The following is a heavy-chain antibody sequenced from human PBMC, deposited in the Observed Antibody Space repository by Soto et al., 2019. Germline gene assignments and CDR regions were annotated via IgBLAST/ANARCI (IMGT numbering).Heavy chain of an antibody. CDR2: ISYDGSNR. D-gene: IGHD3-10*01. J-gene: IGHJ6*03. V-gene: IGHV3-30*18. CDR1: GFTFSSYG. CDR3: AKVAWFGELLPSQGYYYMDV. Sequence: GGSLRLSCAASGFTFSSYGMHWVRQAPGKGLEWVAVISYDGSNRYYADSVKGRFTISRDNSKNTLYLQMNSLGAEDTAVYYCAKVAWFGELLPSQGYYYMDVWGKGTTVTVSS.